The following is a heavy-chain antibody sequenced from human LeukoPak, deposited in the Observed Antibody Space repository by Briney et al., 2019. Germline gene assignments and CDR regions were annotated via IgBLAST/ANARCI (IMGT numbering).Heavy chain of an antibody. V-gene: IGHV4-34*01. CDR1: GGSFSGYY. CDR3: ARQKKIVLVVYAIGYYFDY. J-gene: IGHJ4*02. D-gene: IGHD2-8*02. CDR2: INHSGST. Sequence: PSETSSLTCAVYGGSFSGYYWSWIRQPPGKGLEWIGEINHSGSTNYNPSLKSRVTISVDTPKNQFSLKLSSVTAADTAVYYCARQKKIVLVVYAIGYYFDYWGQGTLVTVSS.